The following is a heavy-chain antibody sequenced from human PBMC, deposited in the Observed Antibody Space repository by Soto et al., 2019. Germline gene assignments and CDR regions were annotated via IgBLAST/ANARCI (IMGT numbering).Heavy chain of an antibody. J-gene: IGHJ4*02. V-gene: IGHV4-59*08. CDR3: ARHQAARPNQFYFDD. Sequence: PSETLSLTCTVSGGSISSYYWSWIRQPPGKGLEWIGYIYYSGSTNYNPSLKSRVTISVDTSKNQFSLKLSSVTAADTAVYYCARHQAARPNQFYFDDWGQGTLVTVSS. CDR2: IYYSGST. CDR1: GGSISSYY. D-gene: IGHD6-6*01.